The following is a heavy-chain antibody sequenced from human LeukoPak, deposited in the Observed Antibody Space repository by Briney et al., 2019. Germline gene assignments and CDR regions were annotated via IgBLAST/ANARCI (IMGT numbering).Heavy chain of an antibody. CDR1: GFTFSSYA. V-gene: IGHV3-23*01. Sequence: GGSLRLSCAASGFTFSSYAMSWVRQAPGKGLEWVSSISSSGGGSRIYYADSVKGRFTVSRDSSKDTLYLQMNSLRAEDTAVYFCARKALGYRLGYGDYWGQGTLVTVSS. CDR3: ARKALGYRLGYGDY. D-gene: IGHD5-12*01. CDR2: ISSSGGGSRI. J-gene: IGHJ4*02.